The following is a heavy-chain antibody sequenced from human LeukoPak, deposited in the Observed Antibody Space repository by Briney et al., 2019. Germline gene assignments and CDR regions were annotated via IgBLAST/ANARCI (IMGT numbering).Heavy chain of an antibody. CDR3: ASSRNYYDSSGYSAEPHIMGSFDY. Sequence: GGSLRLSCAASGFTFDDYAMHWVRQAPGKGLEWVSGISWNSGSIGYADSVKGRFTISRDNAKNSLYLQMNSLRADDTAVYYCASSRNYYDSSGYSAEPHIMGSFDYWGQGTLVTVSS. J-gene: IGHJ4*02. CDR2: ISWNSGSI. CDR1: GFTFDDYA. V-gene: IGHV3-9*01. D-gene: IGHD3-22*01.